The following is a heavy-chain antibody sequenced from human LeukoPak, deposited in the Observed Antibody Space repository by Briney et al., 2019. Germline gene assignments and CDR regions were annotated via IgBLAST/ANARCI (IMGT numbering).Heavy chain of an antibody. D-gene: IGHD6-13*01. CDR3: ARDPESGTVYYGMDV. Sequence: PGGSLRLSCAASGFTVSSNYMSWVRQAPGKGLEWVSVIYSGGSTYYADSVKGRFTISRDNSKNTLYLQMNSLRAEDTAVYYCARDPESGTVYYGMDVWGQGTTVTVSS. CDR1: GFTVSSNY. V-gene: IGHV3-66*01. J-gene: IGHJ6*02. CDR2: IYSGGST.